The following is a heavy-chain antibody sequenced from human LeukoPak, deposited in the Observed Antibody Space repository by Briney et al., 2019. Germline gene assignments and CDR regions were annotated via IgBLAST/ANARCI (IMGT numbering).Heavy chain of an antibody. CDR2: ISYDGSNK. J-gene: IGHJ6*02. CDR3: AKCQHGDDSSGYYYLDYYYGMDV. V-gene: IGHV3-30-3*02. CDR1: GFTFSSYA. D-gene: IGHD3-22*01. Sequence: GRSLRLSCAASGFTFSSYAMHWVRQAPGKGLEWVAVISYDGSNKYYADSVKGRFTISRDNSKNTLYLQMNSLRAEDTAVYYCAKCQHGDDSSGYYYLDYYYGMDVWGQGTTVTVSS.